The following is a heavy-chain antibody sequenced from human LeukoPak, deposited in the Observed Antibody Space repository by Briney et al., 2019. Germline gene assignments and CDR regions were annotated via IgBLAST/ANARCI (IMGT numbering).Heavy chain of an antibody. CDR3: ARGLTAALLGVFDY. CDR2: ISSSGGST. D-gene: IGHD6-25*01. CDR1: GFTFSSYA. V-gene: IGHV3-23*01. J-gene: IGHJ4*02. Sequence: GGSLRLSCAASGFTFSSYAMSWVRQAPGKGLEWVSSISSSGGSTYYADSVKGRFTISRDNSKNTLYLQMNSLRAEDPAVYYCARGLTAALLGVFDYWGQRTLVTLSP.